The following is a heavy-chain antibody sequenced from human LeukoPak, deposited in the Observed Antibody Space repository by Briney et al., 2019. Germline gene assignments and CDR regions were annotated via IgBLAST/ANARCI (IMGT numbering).Heavy chain of an antibody. V-gene: IGHV4-61*09. CDR3: ARSSLAVYFDY. D-gene: IGHD6-19*01. CDR2: VFTRGTT. Sequence: PSQTLSLTCTVSGGSISSGSYYWNWIRQPAGKRLEWPGHVFTRGTTNYNASLEGRLTISLDTARNQFSLYLSSVTAADTAMYFCARSSLAVYFDYWGQGTLVTASS. J-gene: IGHJ4*02. CDR1: GGSISSGSYY.